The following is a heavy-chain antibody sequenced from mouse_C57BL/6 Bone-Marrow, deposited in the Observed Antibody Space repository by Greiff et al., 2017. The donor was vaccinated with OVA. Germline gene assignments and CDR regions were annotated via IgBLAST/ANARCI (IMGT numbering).Heavy chain of an antibody. CDR3: TTNLFYAMDY. CDR1: GFNIKDDY. J-gene: IGHJ4*01. CDR2: IDPENGDT. D-gene: IGHD6-2*01. V-gene: IGHV14-4*01. Sequence: EVKLMESGAELVRPGASVKLSCTASGFNIKDDYMHWVKQRPEQGLEWIGWIDPENGDTEYASKFQGKATITADTSSNTAYLQLSSLTSEDTAVYYCTTNLFYAMDYWGQGTSVTVSS.